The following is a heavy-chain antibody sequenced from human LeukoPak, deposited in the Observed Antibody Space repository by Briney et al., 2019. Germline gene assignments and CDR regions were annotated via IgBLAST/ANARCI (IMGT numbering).Heavy chain of an antibody. CDR2: IKQDGSEK. D-gene: IGHD5-12*01. V-gene: IGHV3-7*01. CDR1: GFTFSNYA. J-gene: IGHJ4*02. Sequence: PGGSLRLSCAASGFTFSNYAMSWVRQAPGKGLEWVANIKQDGSEKYYVDSVKGRFTISRDNAKNSLYLQMNSLRAEDTAVYYCARRVGGYDSTFDYWGQGTLVTVSS. CDR3: ARRVGGYDSTFDY.